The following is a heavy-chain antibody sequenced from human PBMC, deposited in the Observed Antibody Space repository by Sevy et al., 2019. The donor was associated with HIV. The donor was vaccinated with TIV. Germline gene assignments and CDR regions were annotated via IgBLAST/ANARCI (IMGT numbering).Heavy chain of an antibody. J-gene: IGHJ2*01. V-gene: IGHV3-53*01. CDR1: GFTVSSNY. Sequence: GGSLRLSCAASGFTVSSNYMSWVRQAPGKGLEWVSVIYSGGSTYYADSVKGRFTISRDNSKNTLYLQMNSLRAEDTAVYYCASAPNIVGATTSYFDLWGRGTLVTVSS. CDR2: IYSGGST. D-gene: IGHD1-26*01. CDR3: ASAPNIVGATTSYFDL.